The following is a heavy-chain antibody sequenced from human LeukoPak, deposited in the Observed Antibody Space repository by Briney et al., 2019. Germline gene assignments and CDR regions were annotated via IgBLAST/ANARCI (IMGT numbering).Heavy chain of an antibody. Sequence: GGSLRLSCAASGFTFSSHWMHWVRQAPGKGLTWVSLISGDGDTTYYADSVKGRFTISRDNSKNSLYLQMHSLRIEDTALYYCAKRGSGWYYFDNWGQGTLVTVSS. CDR3: AKRGSGWYYFDN. CDR2: ISGDGDTT. D-gene: IGHD6-19*01. J-gene: IGHJ4*02. V-gene: IGHV3-43*02. CDR1: GFTFSSHW.